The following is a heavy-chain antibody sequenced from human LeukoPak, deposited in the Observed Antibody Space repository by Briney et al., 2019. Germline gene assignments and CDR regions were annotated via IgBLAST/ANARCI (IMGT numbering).Heavy chain of an antibody. J-gene: IGHJ3*02. CDR2: ISSGGSTI. D-gene: IGHD7-27*01. Sequence: GGSLRLSCAASGFTFSDYYMSWIRQAPGKGLEWVSYISSGGSTIYYADSVKGRFTISRDNAKNSLYLQMNSLRAEDTAVYYCARDRANWGPHAFDIWGQGTMVTVSS. V-gene: IGHV3-11*01. CDR1: GFTFSDYY. CDR3: ARDRANWGPHAFDI.